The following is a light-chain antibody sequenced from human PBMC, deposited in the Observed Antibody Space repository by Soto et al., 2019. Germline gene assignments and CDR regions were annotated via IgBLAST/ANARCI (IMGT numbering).Light chain of an antibody. CDR3: QQSYSTPHT. CDR1: QSISSY. V-gene: IGKV1-39*01. Sequence: DIQMTQSPSSLSASVGDRVTITCRASQSISSYLNWYQQKPGKAPKLLIYAASSLHSGVPSRFSGSGSGTDFTLTISSLQPEDFATYYYQQSYSTPHTFGQGTKLEIK. J-gene: IGKJ2*01. CDR2: AAS.